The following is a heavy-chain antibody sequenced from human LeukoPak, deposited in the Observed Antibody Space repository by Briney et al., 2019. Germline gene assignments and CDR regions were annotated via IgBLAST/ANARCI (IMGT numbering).Heavy chain of an antibody. CDR3: ARDSSDVLTGYYHF. D-gene: IGHD3-9*01. Sequence: ASVTVSCKTSGYSFNDYYLHWVRQAPGQGLAWMGWINPNSGRTDYAPKFQGRVTLTTDTSITTAYMELSSLISGDTALYYCARDSSDVLTGYYHFWGQGTLVTVSS. CDR2: INPNSGRT. V-gene: IGHV1-2*02. J-gene: IGHJ4*02. CDR1: GYSFNDYY.